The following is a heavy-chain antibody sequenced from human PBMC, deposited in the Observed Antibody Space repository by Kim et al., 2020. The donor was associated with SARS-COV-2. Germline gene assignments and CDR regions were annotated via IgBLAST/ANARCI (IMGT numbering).Heavy chain of an antibody. Sequence: GGSLRLSCAASGFTFSNAWMSWVRQAPGKGLEWVGHIKSKTDGGTTDYAAPVKGRFTISRDDSKNTLYLQMNSLKTEDTAVYYCTTESKTGLVVPAAIGGRYYYGMDVWGQGTTVTVSS. V-gene: IGHV3-15*01. CDR2: IKSKTDGGTT. J-gene: IGHJ6*02. CDR3: TTESKTGLVVPAAIGGRYYYGMDV. CDR1: GFTFSNAW. D-gene: IGHD2-2*02.